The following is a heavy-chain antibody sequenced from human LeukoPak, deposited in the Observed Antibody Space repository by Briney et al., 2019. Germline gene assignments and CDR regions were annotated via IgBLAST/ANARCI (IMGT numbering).Heavy chain of an antibody. J-gene: IGHJ4*02. Sequence: GASLKISCKGSGYSFTSYWIGWVRQMPGKGLEWMGIIYHGDSDTRYSPSVQGQVTISADKSISTAYLQWSSLKASDTAMYYCASSRYDSSGYYFRFDYWGQGTLVTVSS. CDR3: ASSRYDSSGYYFRFDY. CDR1: GYSFTSYW. V-gene: IGHV5-51*01. CDR2: IYHGDSDT. D-gene: IGHD3-22*01.